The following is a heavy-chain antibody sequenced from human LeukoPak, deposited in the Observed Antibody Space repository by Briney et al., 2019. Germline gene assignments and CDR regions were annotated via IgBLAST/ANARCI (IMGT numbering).Heavy chain of an antibody. V-gene: IGHV2-5*01. Sequence: SGPTLVKPTQTLTLTCTFSGFSLSTSGVGVGWIRQPPGKALEWLALIYWNDDKRYSPSLKGRLTIIKDTSKNQVVLTMTNVDPVDTATYYCAHRWGDFWNNYPLFEYWGPGTLVTVSS. D-gene: IGHD3-3*01. CDR3: AHRWGDFWNNYPLFEY. CDR1: GFSLSTSGVG. J-gene: IGHJ4*02. CDR2: IYWNDDK.